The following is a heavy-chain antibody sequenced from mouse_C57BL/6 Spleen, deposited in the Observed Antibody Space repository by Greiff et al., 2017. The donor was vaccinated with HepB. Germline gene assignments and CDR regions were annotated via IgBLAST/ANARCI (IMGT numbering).Heavy chain of an antibody. Sequence: VQLQQSGAELVKPGASVKISCKASGYAFSSYWMNWVKQRPGKGLEWIGQIYPGDGDTNYNGKFKGKATLTADKSSSTAYMQLSSLTSEDSAVYCCAREAGTGGYFDYWGQGTTLTVSS. CDR3: AREAGTGGYFDY. J-gene: IGHJ2*01. D-gene: IGHD4-1*01. CDR1: GYAFSSYW. CDR2: IYPGDGDT. V-gene: IGHV1-80*01.